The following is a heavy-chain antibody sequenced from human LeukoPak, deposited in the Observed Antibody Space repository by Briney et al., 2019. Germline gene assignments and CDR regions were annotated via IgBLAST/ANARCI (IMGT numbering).Heavy chain of an antibody. J-gene: IGHJ3*02. D-gene: IGHD3-3*01. V-gene: IGHV3-7*01. CDR2: INQDGSEK. CDR1: GFTLSNYW. CDR3: ARQGPDFWSGYYTLDAFDI. Sequence: GGSLRLSCAVSGFTLSNYWMSWVRQAPGKGLEWVANINQDGSEKYYVDSVKGRFTISRDNSKNTLYLQMNSLRAEDTAVYYCARQGPDFWSGYYTLDAFDIWGQGTMVTVSS.